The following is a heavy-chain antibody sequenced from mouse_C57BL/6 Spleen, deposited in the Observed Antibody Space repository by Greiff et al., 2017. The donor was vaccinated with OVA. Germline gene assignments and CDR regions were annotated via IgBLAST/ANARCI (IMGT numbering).Heavy chain of an antibody. V-gene: IGHV5-17*01. D-gene: IGHD4-1*01. CDR2: ISSGSSTI. CDR1: GFTFSDYG. Sequence: EVKVVESGGGLVKPGGSLKLSCAASGFTFSDYGMHWVRQAPEKGLEWVAYISSGSSTIYYADTVKGRFTISRDNAKNTLFLQMTSLRSEDTAMYYCAREGIANWDSYYAMDYWGQGTSVTVSS. CDR3: AREGIANWDSYYAMDY. J-gene: IGHJ4*01.